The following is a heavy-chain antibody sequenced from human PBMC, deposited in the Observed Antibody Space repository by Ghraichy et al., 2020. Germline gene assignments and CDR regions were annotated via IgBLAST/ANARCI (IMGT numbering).Heavy chain of an antibody. D-gene: IGHD2-15*01. CDR2: IDSSSNTI. CDR1: GFTFSFFS. V-gene: IGHV3-48*01. J-gene: IGHJ4*02. Sequence: GSLRLSCAASGFTFSFFSMIWVRQAPGKGLEWISYIDSSSNTIYYADSVKGRFATSRDNAADSLYLQINSLRGEDTALYYCARKSGGSTFMFAYWGQGTLVTVFS. CDR3: ARKSGGSTFMFAY.